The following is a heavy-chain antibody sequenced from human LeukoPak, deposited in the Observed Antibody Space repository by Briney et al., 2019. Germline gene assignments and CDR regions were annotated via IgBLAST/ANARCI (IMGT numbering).Heavy chain of an antibody. Sequence: PSETLSLTCTVSGGSISSYYWNWIRQPPGKGLEWIGDIYYSGSTNYNPSLKSRVTISVDTSKNQFSLKLSSVTAADTAVYYCARDDSAVAGLDAFDIWGQGTMVTVSS. CDR2: IYYSGST. J-gene: IGHJ3*02. V-gene: IGHV4-59*01. CDR1: GGSISSYY. CDR3: ARDDSAVAGLDAFDI. D-gene: IGHD6-19*01.